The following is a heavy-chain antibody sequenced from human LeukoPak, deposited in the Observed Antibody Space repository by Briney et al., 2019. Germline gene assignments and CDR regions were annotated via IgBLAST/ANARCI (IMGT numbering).Heavy chain of an antibody. CDR2: IIPIFGTA. V-gene: IGHV1-69*05. D-gene: IGHD2-8*01. CDR1: GGTFSSYA. Sequence: SVKVSCKASGGTFSSYAISWVRQAPGQGLEWMGRIIPIFGTANYAQKLQGRVTITTDDSTSTAYMELSSLRSEDTAVYYCARAGPLGYCTNGVCPRSNKPFDYWGQGTLVTVSS. J-gene: IGHJ4*02. CDR3: ARAGPLGYCTNGVCPRSNKPFDY.